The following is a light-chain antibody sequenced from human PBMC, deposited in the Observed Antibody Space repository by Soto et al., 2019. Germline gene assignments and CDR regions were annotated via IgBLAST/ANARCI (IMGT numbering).Light chain of an antibody. CDR2: GAS. V-gene: IGKV4-1*01. CDR1: QSVLYNSNNKNH. CDR3: QQYYSIPFT. Sequence: DFVMTQAPDSLAVSLGERATINCKPSQSVLYNSNNKNHLGWFQQKPGHPPKLLIYGASFRPSGVPDRFSGSGSGTDFTLTISSLQAEDVAVYYCQQYYSIPFTFGQGTKVDIK. J-gene: IGKJ2*01.